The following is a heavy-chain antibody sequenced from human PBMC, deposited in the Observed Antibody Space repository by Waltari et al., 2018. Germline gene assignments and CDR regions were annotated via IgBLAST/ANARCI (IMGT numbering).Heavy chain of an antibody. V-gene: IGHV4-39*01. J-gene: IGHJ3*01. D-gene: IGHD5-12*01. CDR3: ATYIGASIGTAAFDV. CDR1: GGSITTNRHY. Sequence: QLQLQESGPGLVMPSETLSLTCGVSGGSITTNRHYWAWIRQAPGQGLERAGTTSYTEATYNSPSLTSRVTMSRDTSKNQLSLKLGSVTAADTAVYYCATYIGASIGTAAFDVWGRGTMVIVSS. CDR2: TSYTEAT.